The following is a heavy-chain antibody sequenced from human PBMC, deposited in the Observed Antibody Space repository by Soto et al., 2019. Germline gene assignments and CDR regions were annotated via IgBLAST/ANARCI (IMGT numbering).Heavy chain of an antibody. CDR1: SGSISSSDYY. CDR3: ARIYYDSSGYFDGFDY. Sequence: SETLSLTCSVSSGSISSSDYYWSLVRQPPGKGLEWIGYIYYSGSTYYNPSLKSRVTISVDTSKNQFSLKLSSVTAADTAVYYCARIYYDSSGYFDGFDYWGQGTLVTVSS. D-gene: IGHD3-22*01. V-gene: IGHV4-30-4*01. CDR2: IYYSGST. J-gene: IGHJ4*02.